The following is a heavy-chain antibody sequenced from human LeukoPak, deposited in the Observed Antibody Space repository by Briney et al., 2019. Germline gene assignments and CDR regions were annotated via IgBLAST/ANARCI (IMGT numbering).Heavy chain of an antibody. CDR2: IWYDGSNK. CDR3: ARGAGYSSSWFGY. Sequence: GGSLRLSCAASGFTFSSDGVHWVRQAPGKGLEWVAVIWYDGSNKYYADSVKGRFTISRDNSKNTRNVQLKSLRAEDTAVYYCARGAGYSSSWFGYWGQGTLVTVSS. J-gene: IGHJ4*02. V-gene: IGHV3-33*01. D-gene: IGHD6-13*01. CDR1: GFTFSSDG.